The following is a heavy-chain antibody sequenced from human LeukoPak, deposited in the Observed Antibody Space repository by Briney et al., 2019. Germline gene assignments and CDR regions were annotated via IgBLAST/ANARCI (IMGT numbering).Heavy chain of an antibody. CDR1: GFTFSDYL. CDR2: INSEVTST. V-gene: IGHV3-74*01. Sequence: SGGALRLSCAASGFTFSDYLIHWGRHAPGKGLGWVSRINSEVTSTTYADSVRGRFTISRDNYKSTLYMQMKSLRVEDTCVYSCARGPRIVAVTGIGFYMVYWGQGTLVTVSS. CDR3: ARGPRIVAVTGIGFYMVY. J-gene: IGHJ4*02. D-gene: IGHD2-21*02.